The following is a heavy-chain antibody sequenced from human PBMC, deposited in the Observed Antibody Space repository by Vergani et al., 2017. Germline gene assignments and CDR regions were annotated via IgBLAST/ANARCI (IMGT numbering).Heavy chain of an antibody. J-gene: IGHJ6*04. Sequence: EVQLLDSGGGLVQPGGSLRLSCAASGFTFSSFAMSWVRQAPGKGLEWVSTISGSGSTYYADSVKGRFTISRDNSKNTLYLQMNSLSAEDTAVYYCAKSGNDFWSGYPEYYYYGMDVWGKGTTVTVSS. CDR2: ISGSGST. CDR3: AKSGNDFWSGYPEYYYYGMDV. D-gene: IGHD3-3*01. CDR1: GFTFSSFA. V-gene: IGHV3-23*01.